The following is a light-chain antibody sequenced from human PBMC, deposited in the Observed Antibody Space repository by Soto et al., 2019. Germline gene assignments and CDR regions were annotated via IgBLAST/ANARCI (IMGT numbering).Light chain of an antibody. V-gene: IGLV2-14*03. J-gene: IGLJ1*01. CDR2: GVS. CDR1: SRDVGAYKY. Sequence: QSVLTQPASVSGSPGQSITISCTGTSRDVGAYKYVSWYQQHPGKAPKLIIYGVSNRPSGVSNRFSGSKSGNTAFLTISGLQPEDEADYYCSSFTGTTTLEVFGNGTKVTVL. CDR3: SSFTGTTTLEV.